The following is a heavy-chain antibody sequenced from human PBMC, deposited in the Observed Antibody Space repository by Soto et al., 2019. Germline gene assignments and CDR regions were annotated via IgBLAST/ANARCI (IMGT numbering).Heavy chain of an antibody. J-gene: IGHJ4*02. CDR1: GFTVSSNY. Sequence: ESGGGLVQPGGSLRLSCAASGFTVSSNYMSWVRQAPGKGLEWVSVIYSGGSTYYADSVKGRFTISRDNSKNTLYLQMNSLRAEDTAVYYCAKDFSGSSYGGGYWGQGTLVTVSS. V-gene: IGHV3-66*01. CDR3: AKDFSGSSYGGGY. CDR2: IYSGGST. D-gene: IGHD6-19*01.